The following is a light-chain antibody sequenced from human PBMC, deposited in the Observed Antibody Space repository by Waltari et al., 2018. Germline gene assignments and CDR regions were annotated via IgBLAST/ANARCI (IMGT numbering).Light chain of an antibody. CDR2: TAN. V-gene: IGLV1-44*01. CDR1: RSNIGDNA. J-gene: IGLJ1*01. Sequence: QSVLTQPPSASGTPGERVTISCSGSRSNIGDNAVNWYQHPPGAAPELLIYTANQRPAGVPARFSGSKSGTSASLGISGLQSEDEATYYCAAWDDSVNGYVFGSGTEVTVL. CDR3: AAWDDSVNGYV.